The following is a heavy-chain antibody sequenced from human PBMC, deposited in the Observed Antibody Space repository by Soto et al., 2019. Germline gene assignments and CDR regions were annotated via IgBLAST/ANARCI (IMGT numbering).Heavy chain of an antibody. CDR3: ARHVAAAGNPYYYYGMDV. Sequence: GGSLRLSCAASGFTFSSSAMTWVRQAPGKGLEWVSAITGSGGGTYYADSVKGRFAISRDKSISTAYLQWSSLKASDTAMYYCARHVAAAGNPYYYYGMDVWGQGTTVTVSS. V-gene: IGHV3-23*01. D-gene: IGHD6-13*01. J-gene: IGHJ6*02. CDR2: ITGSGGGT. CDR1: GFTFSSSA.